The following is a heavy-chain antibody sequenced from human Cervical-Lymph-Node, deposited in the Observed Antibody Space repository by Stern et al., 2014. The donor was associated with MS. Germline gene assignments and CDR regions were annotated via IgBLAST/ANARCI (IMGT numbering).Heavy chain of an antibody. J-gene: IGHJ5*02. CDR3: ARDLRGIAAAGMYNWFDP. D-gene: IGHD6-13*01. CDR2: IYYSGST. CDR1: GGSISSGGYY. V-gene: IGHV4-31*03. Sequence: VQLVESGPGLVKPSQTLSLTCTVSGGSISSGGYYWSWIRQHPGKGLEWIGYIYYSGSTYYNPSLKSRVTISVDTSKNQFSLKLSSVTAADTAVYYCARDLRGIAAAGMYNWFDPWGQGTLVTVSS.